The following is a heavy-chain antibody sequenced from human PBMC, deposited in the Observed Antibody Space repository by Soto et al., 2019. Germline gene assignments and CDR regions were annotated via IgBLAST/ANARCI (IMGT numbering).Heavy chain of an antibody. Sequence: GGSLRLSCAASGFTFSSYAMSWVRQAPGKGLEWVSAISGSGGSTYYADSVKGRFTISRDNSKNTLYLQMNSLRAEDTAVYYSIAAAGNYYYYGMDVWGQGTTVTVSS. CDR1: GFTFSSYA. CDR3: IAAAGNYYYYGMDV. CDR2: ISGSGGST. J-gene: IGHJ6*02. D-gene: IGHD6-13*01. V-gene: IGHV3-23*01.